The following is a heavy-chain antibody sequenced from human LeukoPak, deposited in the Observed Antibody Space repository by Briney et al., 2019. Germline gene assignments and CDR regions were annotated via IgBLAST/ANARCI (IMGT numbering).Heavy chain of an antibody. CDR3: AKDRRVRGVIDNNWFDP. Sequence: GGSLRLSCAASGFTFSSYAMSWVRQAPGKGLEWVSVIGGSGGSTYYADSVKGRFTISRDNYKNTLYLQMNSLSAEDTAVYDCAKDRRVRGVIDNNWFDPWGQGTLVTVSS. CDR2: IGGSGGST. CDR1: GFTFSSYA. J-gene: IGHJ5*02. D-gene: IGHD3-10*01. V-gene: IGHV3-23*01.